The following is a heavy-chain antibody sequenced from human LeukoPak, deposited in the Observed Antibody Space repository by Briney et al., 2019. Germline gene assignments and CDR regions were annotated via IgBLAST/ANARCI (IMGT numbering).Heavy chain of an antibody. CDR2: ISSSGNNA. D-gene: IGHD5-24*01. CDR1: GFTFRDAA. CDR3: AKDIQLST. Sequence: GGSLRLSCAVSGFTFRDAAMTWVRQAPGKGLEWVSLISSSGNNAYYADSVKGRFTISRDNSKNTLSLHMNSLRVEDTAIYYCAKDIQLSTWGLGTMVTVSS. J-gene: IGHJ3*01. V-gene: IGHV3-23*01.